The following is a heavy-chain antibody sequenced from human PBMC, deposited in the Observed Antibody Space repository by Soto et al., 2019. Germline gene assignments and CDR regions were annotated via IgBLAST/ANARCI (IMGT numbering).Heavy chain of an antibody. CDR3: ARDPMGCSSTSCISVGDDWLDP. J-gene: IGHJ5*02. D-gene: IGHD2-2*01. CDR1: GYTFTSYG. V-gene: IGHV1-18*01. CDR2: ISAYNGNT. Sequence: GASVKVSCKASGYTFTSYGISWVRQAPGQGLEWMGWISAYNGNTNYAQKLQGRVTMTTDTSTSTAYMELRSLRSEDTAVYYCARDPMGCSSTSCISVGDDWLDPWGQGTLVTVYS.